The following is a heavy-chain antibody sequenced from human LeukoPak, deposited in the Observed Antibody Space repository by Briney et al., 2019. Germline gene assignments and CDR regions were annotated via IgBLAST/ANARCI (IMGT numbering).Heavy chain of an antibody. CDR1: GFTFSSYE. Sequence: GGSLRLSCAASGFTFSSYEMNWVRQAPGKGLEWISYISSSGSTRHYADSVKGRFTISRDNAKNSPHLQMNSLRAEDTAVYYCARVRVGVYRYMDVWGKGTTVTTSS. J-gene: IGHJ6*03. CDR3: ARVRVGVYRYMDV. V-gene: IGHV3-48*03. CDR2: ISSSGSTR. D-gene: IGHD6-13*01.